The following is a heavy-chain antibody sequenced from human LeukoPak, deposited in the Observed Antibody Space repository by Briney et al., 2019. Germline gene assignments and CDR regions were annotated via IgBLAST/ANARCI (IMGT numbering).Heavy chain of an antibody. CDR2: ISYDGTTK. D-gene: IGHD6-19*01. V-gene: IGHV3-30-3*01. CDR1: GFTFSSYT. J-gene: IGHJ4*02. CDR3: ARSSGWYG. Sequence: PGRSLRLSCAASGFTFSSYTIHWVRQAPGKGLEWVAVISYDGTTKFYADSVKGRFTISRDNSKNSLYLQMNSLRAEDTAVYYCARSSGWYGWGQGTLVTVSS.